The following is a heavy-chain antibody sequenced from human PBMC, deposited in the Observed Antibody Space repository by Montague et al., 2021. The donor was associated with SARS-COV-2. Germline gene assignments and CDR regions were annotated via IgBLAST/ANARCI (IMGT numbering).Heavy chain of an antibody. J-gene: IGHJ3*02. V-gene: IGHV4-39*01. CDR1: HGSISSSLSC. D-gene: IGHD5-12*01. CDR3: TRRGYTHSRLDDAFDI. Sequence: SETLSLTCTVSHGSISSSLSCWGWIRQPPGKGLEWIGSIYRSGYTFYSPSLKSRITMSVDTSKNQFSLNLASVTATDTAVYHCTRRGYTHSRLDDAFDIWGQGIMVTVSS. CDR2: IYRSGYT.